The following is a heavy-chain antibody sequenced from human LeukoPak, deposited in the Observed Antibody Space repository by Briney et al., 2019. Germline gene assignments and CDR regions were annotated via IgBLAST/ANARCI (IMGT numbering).Heavy chain of an antibody. Sequence: GRSLRLSCAASGFTFSDYYMSWIRQAPGKGLEWVSYISSSGSTIYYADSVKGRFTISRDNAKNSLYLQMNSLRAEDTAVYYCARDRTSVVAASIPNWFDPWGQGTLVTVSS. V-gene: IGHV3-11*01. CDR3: ARDRTSVVAASIPNWFDP. J-gene: IGHJ5*02. CDR2: ISSSGSTI. CDR1: GFTFSDYY. D-gene: IGHD2-15*01.